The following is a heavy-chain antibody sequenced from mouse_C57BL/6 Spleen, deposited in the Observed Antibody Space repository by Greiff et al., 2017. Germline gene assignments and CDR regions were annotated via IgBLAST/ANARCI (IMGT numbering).Heavy chain of an antibody. Sequence: QVQLQQPGAELVRPGTSVKLSCKASGYNFTSYWMHWVKQRPGQGLEWIGVIDPSDSYTYYNQKFKGKATLTVDTSSSTAYMQLSSLTSEYSAVYYCARGYYGSSPYFFGYWGQGTTLTVSS. CDR1: GYNFTSYW. J-gene: IGHJ2*01. D-gene: IGHD1-1*01. V-gene: IGHV1-59*01. CDR3: ARGYYGSSPYFFGY. CDR2: IDPSDSYT.